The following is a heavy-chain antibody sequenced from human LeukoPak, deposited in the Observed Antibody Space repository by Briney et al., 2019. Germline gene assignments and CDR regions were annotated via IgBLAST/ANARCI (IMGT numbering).Heavy chain of an antibody. CDR1: GGSLNNYY. J-gene: IGHJ4*02. CDR3: ARPYCSGGSCRYHFDY. Sequence: SETLSLTCTVSGGSLNNYYWSWLRQPPGKGLEYIGYIYYSGSANYNPSLKSRVTISVDPSKNQFSLKLSSVTAADTAVYYCARPYCSGGSCRYHFDYWGQGTLVTVSS. V-gene: IGHV4-59*08. CDR2: IYYSGSA. D-gene: IGHD2-15*01.